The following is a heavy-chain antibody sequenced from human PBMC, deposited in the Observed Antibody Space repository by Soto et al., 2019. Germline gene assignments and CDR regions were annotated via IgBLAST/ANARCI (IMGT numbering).Heavy chain of an antibody. J-gene: IGHJ4*02. CDR2: ISYDGSLQ. CDR3: VSDRGYGHASVPYS. Sequence: QAQLVESGGGVVQPGRSLRLSCAASGFAFSSYGMHWVRQAPGTGLEWVAVISYDGSLQHYADSVKGRFTISRDNSKNTVLLQISSLRAEDTAVYYCVSDRGYGHASVPYSWGQGTLVGVSS. V-gene: IGHV3-30*03. CDR1: GFAFSSYG. D-gene: IGHD5-18*01.